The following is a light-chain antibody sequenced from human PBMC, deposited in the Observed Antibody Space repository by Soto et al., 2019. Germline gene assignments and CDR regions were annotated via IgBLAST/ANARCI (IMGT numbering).Light chain of an antibody. J-gene: IGKJ1*01. CDR1: QRVSSK. CDR2: GAF. CDR3: QQYGNSPTWT. Sequence: IVLTQSPATLSVSPGQRATLSCRASQRVSSKLSWYQKKPGQAPGLPIYGAFTRATGIPARFSRSRSCTNLTLTISRLEHEDYAVYYCQQYGNSPTWTFGQGTKVDIK. V-gene: IGKV3-15*01.